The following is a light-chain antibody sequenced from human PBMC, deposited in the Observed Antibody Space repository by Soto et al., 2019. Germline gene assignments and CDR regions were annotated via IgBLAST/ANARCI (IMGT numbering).Light chain of an antibody. CDR1: QGISSW. V-gene: IGKV1-12*01. CDR2: KAS. Sequence: DIQMTQSPSFVSASVGDRVTITCRASQGISSWLSWYQQKPGTAPTLLVYKASTLQDGVPSRFSGSGSGTDFTLTINNVQPEDFATYYCLQAYTFPRTFGQGTKV. CDR3: LQAYTFPRT. J-gene: IGKJ1*01.